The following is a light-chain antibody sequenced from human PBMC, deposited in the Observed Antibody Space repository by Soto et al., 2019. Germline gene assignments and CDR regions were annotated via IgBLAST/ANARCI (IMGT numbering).Light chain of an antibody. Sequence: QAVLTQPPSVSAAPGQRVTISCSGTSSNIANNYVSWYQQLPGAAPKLLIYDNDKRPSGIPDRFSGSNSGTSATLDIPGLQTGDEADYFCGTWDNTLSDFWVFGGGTKLTVL. CDR2: DND. CDR1: SSNIANNY. CDR3: GTWDNTLSDFWV. V-gene: IGLV1-51*01. J-gene: IGLJ3*02.